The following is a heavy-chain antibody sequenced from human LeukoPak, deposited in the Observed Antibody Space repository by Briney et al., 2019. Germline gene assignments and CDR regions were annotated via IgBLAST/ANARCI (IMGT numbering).Heavy chain of an antibody. J-gene: IGHJ4*02. CDR3: AKDRGYCSSTSCYEETT. CDR2: ISGSGGST. CDR1: GFTFSSYA. Sequence: PGGSLRLSCAASGFTFSSYAMSWVRQAPGKGLEWVSAISGSGGSTYYADSVKGRFTISRDNSKNTLYLQMNSLRAEDTAVYYCAKDRGYCSSTSCYEETTWGQGTLVTVSS. D-gene: IGHD2-2*01. V-gene: IGHV3-23*01.